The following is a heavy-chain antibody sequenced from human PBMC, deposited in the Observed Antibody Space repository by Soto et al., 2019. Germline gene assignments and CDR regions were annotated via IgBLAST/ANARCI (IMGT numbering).Heavy chain of an antibody. CDR3: AREDGGGPLDY. CDR1: GYMFSGYH. V-gene: IGHV1-3*04. D-gene: IGHD3-10*01. Sequence: QVQVEQSGAEVKKPGASVKVSCKTFGYMFSGYHMHWVRQAPGPSPEWMGYITTGTVDTEYSQKFQGRVTITSDTSANTVYMDRSRLRSEDTAVYYCAREDGGGPLDYWGQGTLVTVSS. J-gene: IGHJ4*01. CDR2: ITTGTVDT.